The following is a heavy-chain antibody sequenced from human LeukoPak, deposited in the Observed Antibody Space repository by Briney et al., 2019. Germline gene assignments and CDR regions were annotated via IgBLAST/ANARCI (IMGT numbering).Heavy chain of an antibody. CDR2: IRSKAYGGTT. J-gene: IGHJ3*02. D-gene: IGHD3-22*01. Sequence: GGSLRLSCTASGFTFGDYAMSWVRQAPGKGLEWVGFIRSKAYGGTTEYAASVKGRFTISRDDSKSIAYLQMNNLKTEDTAVYYCTRSYDYYDSSGYSGYNDALDIWGQGTMVTVSS. CDR3: TRSYDYYDSSGYSGYNDALDI. CDR1: GFTFGDYA. V-gene: IGHV3-49*04.